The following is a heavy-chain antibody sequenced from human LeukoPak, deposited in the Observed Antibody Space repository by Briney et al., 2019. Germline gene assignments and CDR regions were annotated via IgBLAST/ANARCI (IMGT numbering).Heavy chain of an antibody. J-gene: IGHJ6*03. V-gene: IGHV3-11*01. Sequence: PGGSLRLSCAASGFTFSDYYMSWIRQAPGKGLEWVSYISSSGSIIYYADPAKGRCTISRDNAKNSLYLQMNSLRAEDTAVYYCARVPIQLWLRNYYYYMDVWGKGTTVTISS. CDR3: ARVPIQLWLRNYYYYMDV. D-gene: IGHD5-18*01. CDR1: GFTFSDYY. CDR2: ISSSGSII.